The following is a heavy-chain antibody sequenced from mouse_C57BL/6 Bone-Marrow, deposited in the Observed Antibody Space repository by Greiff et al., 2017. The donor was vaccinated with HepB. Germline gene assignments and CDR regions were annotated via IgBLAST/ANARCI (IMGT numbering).Heavy chain of an antibody. CDR2: IWRGGST. CDR3: ARKGYCYGSSSFAY. J-gene: IGHJ3*01. Sequence: VLLVESGPGLVQPSQSLSITCTVSGFSLTSYGVHWVRQSPGKGLEWLGVIWRGGSTDYNAAFMSRLSITKDNSKSQVFFKMNSLQADDTAIYYCARKGYCYGSSSFAYWGQGTLVTVSA. V-gene: IGHV2-5*01. CDR1: GFSLTSYG. D-gene: IGHD1-1*01.